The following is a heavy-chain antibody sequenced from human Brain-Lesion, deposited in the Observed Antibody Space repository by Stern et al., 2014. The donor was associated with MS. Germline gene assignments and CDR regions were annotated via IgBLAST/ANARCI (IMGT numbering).Heavy chain of an antibody. V-gene: IGHV1-24*01. CDR3: ATDRDDFRSGYSAPTKGYGLDV. CDR2: FYPGDGET. D-gene: IGHD3-3*01. CDR1: GYTLTDLS. Sequence: QVQLVESGAEVKKPGASVKVSCKVSGYTLTDLSMHWVRQAPGKGLEWMGGFYPGDGETIYAQNFQGRVTMTEDPSTDTAYMELSSLRSEDTAVYYCATDRDDFRSGYSAPTKGYGLDVWGQGTTVTVTS. J-gene: IGHJ6*02.